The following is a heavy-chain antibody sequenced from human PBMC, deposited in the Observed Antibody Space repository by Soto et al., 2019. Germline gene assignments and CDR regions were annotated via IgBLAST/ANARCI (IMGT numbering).Heavy chain of an antibody. V-gene: IGHV3-74*01. Sequence: EMQLVESGGDLVQPGGSLRLSCAASKFSFSGYWLHWVRQPPGKGLMWVSRINPDGSRTTYADSVKGRFTIPRDNAKNTLFLQMNSLRAEDTAVYYCARVASGSYDWFDPWGQGTLVTVSS. CDR2: INPDGSRT. D-gene: IGHD1-26*01. CDR1: KFSFSGYW. CDR3: ARVASGSYDWFDP. J-gene: IGHJ5*02.